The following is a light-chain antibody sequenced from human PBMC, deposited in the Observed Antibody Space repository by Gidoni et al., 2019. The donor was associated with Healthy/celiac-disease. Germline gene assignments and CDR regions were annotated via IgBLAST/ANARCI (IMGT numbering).Light chain of an antibody. CDR1: QSVLYSSNNKNF. CDR2: LAY. Sequence: DIVMTQSPDSLAVSLGERATINCKSSQSVLYSSNNKNFLAWYQQKPGQPPKLLIYLAYTRESGGPDRFSGSGSGTDFTLTISSLQAEDVAVYYCQQYYSTLALTFGGGTKVEIK. CDR3: QQYYSTLALT. J-gene: IGKJ4*01. V-gene: IGKV4-1*01.